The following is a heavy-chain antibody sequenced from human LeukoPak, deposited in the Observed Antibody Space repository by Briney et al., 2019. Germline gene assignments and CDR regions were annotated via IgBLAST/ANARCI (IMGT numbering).Heavy chain of an antibody. Sequence: SVKVSCKASGGTFSSYAIGWVRQAPGQGLEWMGGIIPIFGTANYAQKFQGRVTITTDESTSTAYMELSSLRSEDTAVYYCARGYYSGYVKLDTYYYYYYMDVWGKGTTVTVSS. J-gene: IGHJ6*03. V-gene: IGHV1-69*05. D-gene: IGHD5-12*01. CDR3: ARGYYSGYVKLDTYYYYYYMDV. CDR1: GGTFSSYA. CDR2: IIPIFGTA.